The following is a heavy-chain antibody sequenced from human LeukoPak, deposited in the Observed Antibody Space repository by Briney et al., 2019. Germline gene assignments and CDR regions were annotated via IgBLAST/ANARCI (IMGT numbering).Heavy chain of an antibody. CDR3: ARAVGATAATRYFDL. V-gene: IGHV4-4*07. D-gene: IGHD1-26*01. CDR2: IYTSGST. J-gene: IGHJ2*01. Sequence: SETLSLTCTVSGGSISSYYWSWIRQPAGKGREGIGRIYTSGSTNYNPSLKSRVTMSVDTSKNQFSLKLSSVTAADTAVYYCARAVGATAATRYFDLWGRGTLVTVSS. CDR1: GGSISSYY.